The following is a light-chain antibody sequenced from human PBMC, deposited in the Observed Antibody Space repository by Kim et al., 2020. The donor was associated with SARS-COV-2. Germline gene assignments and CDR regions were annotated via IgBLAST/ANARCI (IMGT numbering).Light chain of an antibody. V-gene: IGLV2-18*02. CDR2: EVS. Sequence: GQSFTIPCTGTSSDVGSYNRVSWYQQPPGTAPKLMIYEVSHRPSGVPDRFSGSKSGNTASLIISGLQAEDEADYYCSSYTSRNTQVFGGGTQLTVL. CDR1: SSDVGSYNR. J-gene: IGLJ2*01. CDR3: SSYTSRNTQV.